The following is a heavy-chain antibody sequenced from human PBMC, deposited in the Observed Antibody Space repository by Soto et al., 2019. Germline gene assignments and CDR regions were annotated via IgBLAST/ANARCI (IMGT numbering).Heavy chain of an antibody. V-gene: IGHV4-61*08. D-gene: IGHD5-18*01. J-gene: IGHJ4*02. Sequence: KPSETLSLTCTVSCGSVSSGGYYWTWIRQPPGKGLEWIGYIHYSGNTDYNPSLKSRVTISVDTSKNQFSLKLTSVTAADAAVYYCARDIRGYSRAFDYWGQGTPVTVSS. CDR1: CGSVSSGGYY. CDR3: ARDIRGYSRAFDY. CDR2: IHYSGNT.